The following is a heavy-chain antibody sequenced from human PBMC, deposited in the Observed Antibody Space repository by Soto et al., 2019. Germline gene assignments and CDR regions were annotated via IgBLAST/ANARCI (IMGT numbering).Heavy chain of an antibody. Sequence: PGGSLRISCAASGFTFSDYWMPWVRQATGKGLVWVSRVNSDGRGTIYADSVKGRFTVSRDNAKNTLFLQVNSLRVDDTGIYYCARGSVYHAFDIWGQGTMVTVSS. D-gene: IGHD2-2*01. CDR3: ARGSVYHAFDI. CDR2: VNSDGRGT. V-gene: IGHV3-74*01. J-gene: IGHJ3*02. CDR1: GFTFSDYW.